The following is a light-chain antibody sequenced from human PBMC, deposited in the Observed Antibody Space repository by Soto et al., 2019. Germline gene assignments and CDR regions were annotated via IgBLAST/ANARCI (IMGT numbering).Light chain of an antibody. CDR1: QSVSSTF. CDR2: AAS. V-gene: IGKV3-20*01. J-gene: IGKJ1*01. Sequence: EFVMRQSPGPLSLAPGEIATLFCRARQSVSSTFLAWYQQRPRQAPRLLIHAASNTAPGIPDRFSGSGSGTDFTLTISRLEPEDFAVYYCQEYGNSPTFGQGTKVDIK. CDR3: QEYGNSPT.